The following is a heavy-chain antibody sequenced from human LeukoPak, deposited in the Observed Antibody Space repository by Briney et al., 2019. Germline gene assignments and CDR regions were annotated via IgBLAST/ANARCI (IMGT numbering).Heavy chain of an antibody. Sequence: GGSLRLSCAASGFTFSSYSMNWVRQAPGKGLEWVSSISSSSSYIYYADSVKGRFTISRDNAKKSLYLQMNSLRAEDTAVYYCARHLSGITGYTYGRGIDYWGQGTLLTVSS. CDR1: GFTFSSYS. D-gene: IGHD5-18*01. J-gene: IGHJ4*02. CDR2: ISSSSSYI. CDR3: ARHLSGITGYTYGRGIDY. V-gene: IGHV3-21*01.